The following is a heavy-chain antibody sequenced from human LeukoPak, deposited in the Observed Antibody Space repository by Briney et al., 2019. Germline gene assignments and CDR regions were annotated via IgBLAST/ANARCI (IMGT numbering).Heavy chain of an antibody. CDR2: IYYSGST. CDR1: GGSISSGDYY. Sequence: SQTLSLTCTVSGGSISSGDYYWSWIRQPPGKGLEWIGYIYYSGSTYYNPSLKSRVTISVDTSENQFSLKLSSVTAADTAVYYCATIGILTGYCSGGSCYSGNYWGQGTLVTVSS. J-gene: IGHJ4*02. D-gene: IGHD2-15*01. V-gene: IGHV4-30-4*08. CDR3: ATIGILTGYCSGGSCYSGNY.